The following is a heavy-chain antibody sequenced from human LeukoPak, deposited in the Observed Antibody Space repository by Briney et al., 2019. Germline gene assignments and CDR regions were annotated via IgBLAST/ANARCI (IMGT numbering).Heavy chain of an antibody. V-gene: IGHV4-38-2*02. CDR1: GYSISSGYY. CDR3: ARAFDYVWGSSHDAFDI. CDR2: IYHSGST. J-gene: IGHJ3*02. Sequence: SETLSLTCTVSGYSISSGYYWGWIRQPPGKGPEWIGSIYHSGSTYYNPSLKSRVTISVDTSKNQFSLKLSSVTAADTAVYYCARAFDYVWGSSHDAFDIWGQGTMVTVSS. D-gene: IGHD3-16*01.